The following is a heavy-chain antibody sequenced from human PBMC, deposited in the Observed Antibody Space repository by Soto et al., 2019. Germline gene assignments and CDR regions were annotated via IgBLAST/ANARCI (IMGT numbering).Heavy chain of an antibody. CDR2: MYYRGST. CDR3: ASARDVDTDLVLNF. CDR1: GGSISSYY. J-gene: IGHJ4*01. Sequence: SLTLSLTCTVCGGSISSYYWSWLRPPQGKGLECMGYMYYRGSTKYIPSLKSRIIISVGKAKMHFSLKLSSETAPDPAMHYCASARDVDTDLVLNFWGQGTLDTVS. V-gene: IGHV4-59*08. D-gene: IGHD5-18*01.